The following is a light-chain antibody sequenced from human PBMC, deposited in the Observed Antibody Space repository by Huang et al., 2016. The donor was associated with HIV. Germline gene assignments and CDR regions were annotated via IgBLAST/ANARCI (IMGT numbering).Light chain of an antibody. CDR3: QQRISWPPSYT. Sequence: EIVLTQSPATLSLSPGDRATLSCRASQSVSSYFAWYQQKPGQAPRLLIYATSKRATVVPARFSGSVSGTDFTLTISSLEPEDFANYYCQQRISWPPSYTFGQGTKVEI. CDR1: QSVSSY. CDR2: ATS. V-gene: IGKV3-11*01. J-gene: IGKJ2*01.